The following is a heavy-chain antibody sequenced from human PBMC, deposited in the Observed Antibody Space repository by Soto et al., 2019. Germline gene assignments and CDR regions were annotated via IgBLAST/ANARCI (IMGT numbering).Heavy chain of an antibody. J-gene: IGHJ6*02. V-gene: IGHV3-23*01. CDR2: IGGSGGGNT. Sequence: GGSLRLSCAASGFTFSSYAMSWVRQAPGKGLEWVSTIGGSGGGNTYYADSVKGRFTISRDNSKNTLYLQMNSLRAEDTAVYYCAKSYYSDSTTYYRGKYYYYGLDVWGQGTTVTVSS. CDR1: GFTFSSYA. D-gene: IGHD3-22*01. CDR3: AKSYYSDSTTYYRGKYYYYGLDV.